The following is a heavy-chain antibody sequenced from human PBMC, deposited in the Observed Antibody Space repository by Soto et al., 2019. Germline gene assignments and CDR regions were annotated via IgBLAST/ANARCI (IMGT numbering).Heavy chain of an antibody. Sequence: ASVKVSCKASGYTFTSYYMHWVRQAPGQGLEWMGIINPSGGSTSYAQKFQGRVTITRDTSTSTVYMELSSLRSEDTALYYCARGGFIVRGVIHPGGMDVWGQGTTVTVSS. CDR2: INPSGGST. CDR1: GYTFTSYY. CDR3: ARGGFIVRGVIHPGGMDV. D-gene: IGHD3-10*01. J-gene: IGHJ6*02. V-gene: IGHV1-46*03.